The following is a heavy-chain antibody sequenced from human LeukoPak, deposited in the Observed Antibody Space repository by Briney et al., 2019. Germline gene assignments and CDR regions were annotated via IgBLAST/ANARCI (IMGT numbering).Heavy chain of an antibody. CDR3: AKQLGYCSDGSCYFPY. V-gene: IGHV3-23*01. D-gene: IGHD2-15*01. Sequence: GGSLRLSCAASGFTFSSSAMSWVRQAPRKGLEWVSAISNNGGYTYYADSVQGRFTISRDNSKSTLCLQMNSLRAEDTAIYYCAKQLGYCSDGSCYFPYWGQGTLVTVSS. J-gene: IGHJ4*02. CDR2: ISNNGGYT. CDR1: GFTFSSSA.